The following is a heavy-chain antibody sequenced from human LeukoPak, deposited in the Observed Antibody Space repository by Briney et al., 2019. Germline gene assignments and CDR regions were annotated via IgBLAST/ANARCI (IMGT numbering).Heavy chain of an antibody. Sequence: GGSLRLSCEASGFTFSTDSMNWVRQAPGKGLEWVSSITSRSSYKYYADSVKGRFTISRDDAKNSLYLQMNSLRVEDTAVYYCARDGDRNDYWGQGTLVTVSS. CDR3: ARDGDRNDY. CDR1: GFTFSTDS. J-gene: IGHJ4*02. V-gene: IGHV3-21*01. CDR2: ITSRSSYK. D-gene: IGHD1-14*01.